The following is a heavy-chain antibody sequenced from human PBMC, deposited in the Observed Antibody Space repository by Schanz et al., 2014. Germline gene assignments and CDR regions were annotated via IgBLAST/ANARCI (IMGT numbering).Heavy chain of an antibody. V-gene: IGHV3-23*01. J-gene: IGHJ6*02. Sequence: EVQLLESGGGLVQPGGSLRLSCLASGFAFSSYGMNWLRQAPGKGLEWVSVIGVDGTTTYYADSVKGRFTISRDNSKSTLYLQMNSLRVEDTAVYYCAKDGPGGSGSYSADGDMDVWGQGTTVTVSS. CDR2: IGVDGTTT. CDR1: GFAFSSYG. CDR3: AKDGPGGSGSYSADGDMDV. D-gene: IGHD3-10*01.